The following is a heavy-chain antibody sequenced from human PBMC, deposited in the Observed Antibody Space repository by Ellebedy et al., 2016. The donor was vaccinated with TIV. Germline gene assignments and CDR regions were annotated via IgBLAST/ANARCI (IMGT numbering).Heavy chain of an antibody. J-gene: IGHJ4*02. CDR3: ARVEQQLVLFSPFDY. CDR1: GFTFSSYS. V-gene: IGHV3-48*04. Sequence: GGSLRLSCAASGFTFSSYSMNWVRQAPGKGLEWVSYISSSSSTIYYADSVKGRFTISRDNAKNSMYLQMNSLRAEDTAVYYCARVEQQLVLFSPFDYWGQGTLVTVSS. CDR2: ISSSSSTI. D-gene: IGHD6-13*01.